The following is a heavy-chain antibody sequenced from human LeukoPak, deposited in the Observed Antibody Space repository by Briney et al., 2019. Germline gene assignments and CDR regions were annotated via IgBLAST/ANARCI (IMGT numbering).Heavy chain of an antibody. CDR2: INHSGST. CDR1: GGSFSGYY. Sequence: SETLSLTCAVYGGSFSGYYWSWIRQPTGKGLEWIGEINHSGSTNYNPSLKSRVTISVDTSKNQFSLKLSSVTAADTAVYYCARAEVAAYDYWGQGTLVTVSS. D-gene: IGHD6-19*01. CDR3: ARAEVAAYDY. J-gene: IGHJ4*02. V-gene: IGHV4-34*01.